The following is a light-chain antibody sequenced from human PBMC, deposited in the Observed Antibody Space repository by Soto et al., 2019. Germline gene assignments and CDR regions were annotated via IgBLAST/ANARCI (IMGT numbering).Light chain of an antibody. J-gene: IGKJ2*01. Sequence: DIVLTQTPLSSPVTLGQPASISCRSSQSLVHSDGNTYLSWFHQRPGQPPRLLIDKVSNRFSGVPDRFSGSGAGTDFTLKISRVEAEDVGIYFCMQETQYRPYTFDQGTKLEIK. V-gene: IGKV2-24*01. CDR3: MQETQYRPYT. CDR2: KVS. CDR1: QSLVHSDGNTY.